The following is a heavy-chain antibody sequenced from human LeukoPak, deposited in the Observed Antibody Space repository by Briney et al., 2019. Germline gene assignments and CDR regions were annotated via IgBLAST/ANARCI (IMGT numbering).Heavy chain of an antibody. V-gene: IGHV3-43*02. CDR1: GFTFDDYA. Sequence: PGGSLRLSCAASGFTFDDYAMHWVRQAPGKGLEWVPLISGDGGSTYYAASVKGRFTISRDNNKNSLYLQMNSLRTDDSALYYCAKDKKGIAAAGNHYYGMDVWGQGTTVTVSS. CDR3: AKDKKGIAAAGNHYYGMDV. CDR2: ISGDGGST. D-gene: IGHD6-13*01. J-gene: IGHJ6*02.